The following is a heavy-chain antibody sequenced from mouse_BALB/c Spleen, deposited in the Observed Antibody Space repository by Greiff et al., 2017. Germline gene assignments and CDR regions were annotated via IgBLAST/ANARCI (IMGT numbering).Heavy chain of an antibody. J-gene: IGHJ2*01. Sequence: QVQLQQSGAELVRPGTSVTVSCKASGYAFTNYLIEWVKQRPGQGLEWIGVINPGSGGTNYNETFKGKATLTADKSSSTAYMQLSSLTSDDSAVYFCAREMYGNYGIDYWGQGTTLTVSS. V-gene: IGHV1-54*01. CDR1: GYAFTNYL. CDR3: AREMYGNYGIDY. D-gene: IGHD2-10*02. CDR2: INPGSGGT.